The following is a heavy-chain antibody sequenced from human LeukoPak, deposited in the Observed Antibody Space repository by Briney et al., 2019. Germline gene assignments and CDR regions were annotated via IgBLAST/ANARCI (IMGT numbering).Heavy chain of an antibody. CDR2: IWYDGSNK. Sequence: PGGSLRLSCAASGFTFSSYGMHWVRQAPGKGLEWVAVIWYDGSNKYYADSVKGGFTISRDNSKNTLYLQMNSLRAEDTAVYYCARDGEGDCSGGSCYGTWFDYWGQGTLVTVSS. J-gene: IGHJ4*02. V-gene: IGHV3-33*01. CDR3: ARDGEGDCSGGSCYGTWFDY. CDR1: GFTFSSYG. D-gene: IGHD2-15*01.